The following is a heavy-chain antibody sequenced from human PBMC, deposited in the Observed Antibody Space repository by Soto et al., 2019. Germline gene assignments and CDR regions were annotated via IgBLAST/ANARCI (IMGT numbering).Heavy chain of an antibody. Sequence: QVQLQESGPGLVKPSETLSLTCIVSGASLTGHHWSRVRQSPGKGLAWLGYVTHTGDTHYNPSLKSRGSISVDTSKSQISLIVTSMSAADTAVYYCARTAIAATRYLSYYMDFWGEGTTVTVSS. D-gene: IGHD2-15*01. CDR2: VTHTGDT. J-gene: IGHJ6*03. V-gene: IGHV4-59*08. CDR1: GASLTGHH. CDR3: ARTAIAATRYLSYYMDF.